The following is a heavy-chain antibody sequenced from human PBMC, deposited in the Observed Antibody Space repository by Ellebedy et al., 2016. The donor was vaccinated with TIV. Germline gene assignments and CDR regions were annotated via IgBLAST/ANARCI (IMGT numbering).Heavy chain of an antibody. D-gene: IGHD4-23*01. CDR3: ARESGYGGNDY. Sequence: GESLKISXAASGFTFSSYSMNWVRQAPGKGLEWVSAISGSGGSTYYADSVKGRFTISRDNSKNTLYLQMNSLRAEDTAVYYCARESGYGGNDYWGQGTLVTVSS. J-gene: IGHJ4*02. CDR1: GFTFSSYS. CDR2: ISGSGGST. V-gene: IGHV3-23*01.